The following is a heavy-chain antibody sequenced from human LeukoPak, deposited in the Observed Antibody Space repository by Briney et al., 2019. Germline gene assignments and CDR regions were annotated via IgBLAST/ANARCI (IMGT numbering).Heavy chain of an antibody. D-gene: IGHD1-26*01. CDR1: GFTFSYAW. CDR3: ASLVGFSLYY. Sequence: GGPLRLSCAASGFTFSYAWMTWVRQGPGKGLEWVGHIAVRSDGGTTDYAAPVKVRFTISRDDSKNTLYLQMDSLQTEDTAVYYCASLVGFSLYYWGQGTLVTVSS. CDR2: IAVRSDGGTT. V-gene: IGHV3-15*04. J-gene: IGHJ4*02.